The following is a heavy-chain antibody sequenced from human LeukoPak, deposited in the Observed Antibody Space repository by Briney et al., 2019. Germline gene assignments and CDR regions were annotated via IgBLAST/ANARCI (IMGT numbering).Heavy chain of an antibody. CDR1: GFTFSSYW. CDR2: IKQDGSEK. Sequence: AGGSLRLSCAASGFTFSSYWMSWVRQAPGKGLEWVANIKQDGSEKYYVDSVKGRFTISRDNAQNSLYLQMNSLRAEDTAVYYCTRVARLLGYAVDVWGQGTTVTVSS. D-gene: IGHD3-3*01. J-gene: IGHJ6*02. CDR3: TRVARLLGYAVDV. V-gene: IGHV3-7*02.